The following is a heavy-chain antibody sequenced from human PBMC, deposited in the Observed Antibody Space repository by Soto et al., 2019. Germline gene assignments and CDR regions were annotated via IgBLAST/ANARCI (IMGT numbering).Heavy chain of an antibody. CDR3: ASHSVRYAFDI. V-gene: IGHV3-74*01. Sequence: GGSLRLSCAASGFSFSSYWMHWVRQAPGKGLVWVSRINSDGSSTSYADSVKGRFTISRDNAKNTLYLQMNSLRAEGTAVYYCASHSVRYAFDIRGQGTIVTLSS. CDR2: INSDGSST. D-gene: IGHD3-10*01. J-gene: IGHJ3*02. CDR1: GFSFSSYW.